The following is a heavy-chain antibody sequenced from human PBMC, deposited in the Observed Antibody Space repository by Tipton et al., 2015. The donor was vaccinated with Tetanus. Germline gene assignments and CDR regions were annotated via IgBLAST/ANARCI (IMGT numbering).Heavy chain of an antibody. Sequence: QLVQSGAEVKKAGESLKISCKGFGYTFISYWIGWVRQTPGKGLEWMGIFYPGDADTRYSPSFQGQVTISVDKSMKTAYLQWNSLKASDTAIYYCARRLGPYTGDQIWHFDLWGRGALVTVSS. J-gene: IGHJ2*01. CDR2: FYPGDADT. D-gene: IGHD7-27*01. CDR3: ARRLGPYTGDQIWHFDL. V-gene: IGHV5-51*01. CDR1: GYTFISYW.